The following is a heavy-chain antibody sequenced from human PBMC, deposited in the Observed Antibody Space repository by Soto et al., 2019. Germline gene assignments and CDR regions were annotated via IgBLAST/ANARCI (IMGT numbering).Heavy chain of an antibody. Sequence: QVQLVQSGAEVKKPGASVKVSCKASGYTFTSYAMHWVRQAPGQRLEWMGWINAGNGNTKYSQKFQGRVTITRDTSASTAYRELSSLRSEDTAVYYCARGPGGPDGPGDYWGQGTLVPVSS. CDR1: GYTFTSYA. J-gene: IGHJ4*02. CDR2: INAGNGNT. V-gene: IGHV1-3*01. CDR3: ARGPGGPDGPGDY. D-gene: IGHD2-15*01.